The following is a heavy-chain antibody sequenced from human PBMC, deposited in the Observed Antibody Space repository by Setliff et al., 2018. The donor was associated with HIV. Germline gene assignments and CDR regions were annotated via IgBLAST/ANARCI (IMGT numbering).Heavy chain of an antibody. D-gene: IGHD1-7*01. J-gene: IGHJ6*02. V-gene: IGHV4-61*02. CDR2: IYARGST. Sequence: PSETLSLTCTVPGGSISSGSYYWSWIRQPAGKGLEWIGRIYARGSTHYNPSLKSRVTISVDTSKNQFSLKLSSVTAADTAVYYCARARITGTALLYYYYSTDVWAQGTTVTVSS. CDR3: ARARITGTALLYYYYSTDV. CDR1: GGSISSGSYY.